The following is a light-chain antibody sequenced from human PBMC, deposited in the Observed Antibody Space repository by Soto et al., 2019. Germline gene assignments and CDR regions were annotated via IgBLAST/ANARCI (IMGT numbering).Light chain of an antibody. CDR1: SNDIGAYNY. CDR2: GVS. J-gene: IGLJ3*02. CDR3: SSLASSSTPWV. V-gene: IGLV2-14*01. Sequence: QSALTQPASVSGSPGQSITISCAGTSNDIGAYNYVSWYQHHPGKVPKVIIYGVSDRPSGVSNRFSGSKSGNTASLTISGLQAEDEADYYCSSLASSSTPWVFGGGTKLTVL.